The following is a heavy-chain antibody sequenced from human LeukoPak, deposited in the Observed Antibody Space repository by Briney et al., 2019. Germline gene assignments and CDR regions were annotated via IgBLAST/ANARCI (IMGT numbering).Heavy chain of an antibody. CDR1: GFTFSSYS. CDR2: ISSSSSYI. D-gene: IGHD6-19*01. CDR3: ARMHSPGYSSGWYAYFDY. V-gene: IGHV3-21*01. Sequence: GGSLRLSCAASGFTFSSYSMNWVRQAPGKGLEWVSSISSSSSYIYYADSVKGRFTISRDNAKNSLYLQMNSLRDEDTAVYYCARMHSPGYSSGWYAYFDYWGQGTLVTVSS. J-gene: IGHJ4*02.